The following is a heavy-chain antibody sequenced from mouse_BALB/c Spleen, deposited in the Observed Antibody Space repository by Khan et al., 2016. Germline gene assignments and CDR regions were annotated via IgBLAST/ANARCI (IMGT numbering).Heavy chain of an antibody. Sequence: EVKLLESGGGLVQPGGSLKLSCAASGFDFRRYWMSWVRQAPGKGLEWIGEINPDSRTINYTPSPKDKFTISRDNAKNTLYLQMSKVSSEDTALYYCASAGYYGYLAYWGQGPLVSVSA. D-gene: IGHD1-1*01. J-gene: IGHJ3*01. CDR1: GFDFRRYW. V-gene: IGHV4-1*02. CDR3: ASAGYYGYLAY. CDR2: INPDSRTI.